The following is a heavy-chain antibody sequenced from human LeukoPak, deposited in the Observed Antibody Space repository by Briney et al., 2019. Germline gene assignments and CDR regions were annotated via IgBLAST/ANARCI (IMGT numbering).Heavy chain of an antibody. V-gene: IGHV1-2*02. J-gene: IGHJ4*02. Sequence: GASVKVSCKASGYSFTDYYLHWMRQAPGQGLEWMGNIDPNSDYTNYAQEFQGRVTMTRDTSISTAYMDLRSRKSDDTAVYYCVKLSGVHYFDYWGQGTLVTVSS. CDR1: GYSFTDYY. D-gene: IGHD6-25*01. CDR2: IDPNSDYT. CDR3: VKLSGVHYFDY.